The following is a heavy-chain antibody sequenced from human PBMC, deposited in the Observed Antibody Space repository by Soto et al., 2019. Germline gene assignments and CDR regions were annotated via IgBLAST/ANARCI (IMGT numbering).Heavy chain of an antibody. V-gene: IGHV6-1*01. CDR2: TYYRSKWYN. D-gene: IGHD6-25*01. CDR3: DRAHKPSGSYYYGMDV. J-gene: IGHJ6*02. Sequence: SQTLSLTCAISGDSVSSNSAAWNWIRPSPSRGLEWLGRTYYRSKWYNDYAVSVKSRIAINPDTSKNQFSLQLNSVTPEDTAVSYRDRAHKPSGSYYYGMDVWGQGTTVTVAS. CDR1: GDSVSSNSAA.